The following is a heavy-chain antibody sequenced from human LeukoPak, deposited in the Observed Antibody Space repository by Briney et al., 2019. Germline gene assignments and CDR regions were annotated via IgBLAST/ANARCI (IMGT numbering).Heavy chain of an antibody. CDR2: ISGSGGST. CDR1: GFTFTSFA. CDR3: AKVWFGELLFSCYFDY. D-gene: IGHD3-10*01. J-gene: IGHJ4*02. Sequence: GGSLRPSWAPSGFTFTSFAMSGVRQAPGKGLEWVSAISGSGGSTYYADSVKGRFTISRDNSKNTLYLQMNSLRAEDTAVYYCAKVWFGELLFSCYFDYWGQGTLVTVSS. V-gene: IGHV3-23*01.